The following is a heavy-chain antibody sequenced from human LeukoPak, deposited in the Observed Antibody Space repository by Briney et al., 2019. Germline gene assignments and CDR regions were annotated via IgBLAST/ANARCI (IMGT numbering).Heavy chain of an antibody. Sequence: ASVKVSCKASGYTFTGYYMHWVRQAPGQGLGWMGWINPNSGGTNYAQKFQGRITMTRDTSISTAYMELSGLRYDDTAVYYCARETSEVDYWGQGTLVTVSS. V-gene: IGHV1-2*02. CDR1: GYTFTGYY. CDR3: ARETSEVDY. J-gene: IGHJ4*02. CDR2: INPNSGGT.